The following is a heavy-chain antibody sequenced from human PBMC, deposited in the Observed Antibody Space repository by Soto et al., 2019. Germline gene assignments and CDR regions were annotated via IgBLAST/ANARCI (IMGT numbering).Heavy chain of an antibody. V-gene: IGHV3-23*01. CDR2: ISGSGGST. CDR3: AKVVYSSSSVYYYYYGMDV. CDR1: GFTFSSYA. D-gene: IGHD6-6*01. J-gene: IGHJ6*02. Sequence: GGSLRLSCAASGFTFSSYAMSWVRQAPGKGLEWVSAISGSGGSTYYADSVKGRFTISRDNSKNTLYLQMNSLRAEDTAVYYCAKVVYSSSSVYYYYYGMDVWGQGTTVTVSS.